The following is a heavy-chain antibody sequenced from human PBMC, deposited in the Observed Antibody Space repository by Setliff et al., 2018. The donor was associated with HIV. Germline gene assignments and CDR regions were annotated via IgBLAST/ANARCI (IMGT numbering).Heavy chain of an antibody. CDR2: IFAFLNIP. J-gene: IGHJ4*02. Sequence: SVKVSCKTSGVTFNTYAFSWVRQAPGQGLEWMGDIFAFLNIPNYAQKFQGRVTITRDTSASTAYMELSSLRPEDTAVYYCASPTAIPHWGQGTQVTVSS. V-gene: IGHV1-69*10. D-gene: IGHD2-21*02. CDR1: GVTFNTYA. CDR3: ASPTAIPH.